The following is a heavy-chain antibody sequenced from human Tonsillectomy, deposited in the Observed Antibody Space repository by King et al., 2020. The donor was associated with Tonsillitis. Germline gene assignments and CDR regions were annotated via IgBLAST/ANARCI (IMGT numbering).Heavy chain of an antibody. D-gene: IGHD3-10*01. J-gene: IGHJ4*02. CDR1: GFIFDDYR. Sequence: VQLVESGGVVVQPGGSLRLSCGASGFIFDDYRMHWVRQAPGKGLEWVSLISWDGATTFHADSVKGRITLSRDNNKNSLLLEMNSMRVEDTAFYFCAAQKLTGESAGSTPLIYWGQGTLVTVS. V-gene: IGHV3-43*01. CDR2: ISWDGATT. CDR3: AAQKLTGESAGSTPLIY.